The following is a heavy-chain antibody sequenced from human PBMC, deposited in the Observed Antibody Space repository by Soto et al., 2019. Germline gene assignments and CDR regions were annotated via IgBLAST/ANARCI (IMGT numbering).Heavy chain of an antibody. CDR2: ISGHGDAT. CDR3: ANSRVSMVRGLIIIPNY. CDR1: GFPFTGYA. V-gene: IGHV3-23*01. D-gene: IGHD3-10*01. Sequence: GGSLRLSCAASGFPFTGYAMSWVRQAPGKGLEWVSAISGHGDATFYADSVKGRFTISRDNSKNTLYLHMNSLRAEDTALYYCANSRVSMVRGLIIIPNYWGQGTLVTVS. J-gene: IGHJ4*02.